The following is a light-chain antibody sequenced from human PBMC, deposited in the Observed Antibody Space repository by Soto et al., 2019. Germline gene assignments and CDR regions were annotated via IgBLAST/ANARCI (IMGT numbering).Light chain of an antibody. CDR2: GAS. J-gene: IGKJ1*01. Sequence: EILLTQSPGTLSRSPGERATLSCRASQSVSNNYLAWYQQKPCQAPRLLIYGASTRATGVPASFGGSGSGTEFTLTISNLKAEDSAVYYCHQYNNWHMGTFGPGTKVDIK. V-gene: IGKV3-15*01. CDR3: HQYNNWHMGT. CDR1: QSVSNN.